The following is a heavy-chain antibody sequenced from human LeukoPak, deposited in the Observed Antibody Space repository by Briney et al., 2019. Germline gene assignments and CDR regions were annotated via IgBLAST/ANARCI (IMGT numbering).Heavy chain of an antibody. J-gene: IGHJ5*02. D-gene: IGHD1-26*01. Sequence: GESLKISCKGSGYSFTTYWIGWVRQMPGKGLEWMGIIYPEDSDTRYSPSFQGQVTISVDTSISTAYLQWSSLKASDTAMYYCARHVGAASSFDPWGQGTLVTVSS. CDR3: ARHVGAASSFDP. V-gene: IGHV5-51*01. CDR2: IYPEDSDT. CDR1: GYSFTTYW.